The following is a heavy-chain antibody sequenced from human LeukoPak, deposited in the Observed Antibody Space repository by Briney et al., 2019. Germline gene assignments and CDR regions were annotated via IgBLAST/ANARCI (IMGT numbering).Heavy chain of an antibody. V-gene: IGHV3-74*01. CDR3: AKAPPPYCSGGSCFDAFDI. CDR2: INSDGSST. CDR1: GFTFSSYW. J-gene: IGHJ3*02. D-gene: IGHD2-15*01. Sequence: PGGSLRLSCAASGFTFSSYWMHWVRQAPGKGLVWVSRINSDGSSTRYADSVKGRFTISRDNSKNTLYLQMNSLRAEDTALYYCAKAPPPYCSGGSCFDAFDIWGQGTMVTVSS.